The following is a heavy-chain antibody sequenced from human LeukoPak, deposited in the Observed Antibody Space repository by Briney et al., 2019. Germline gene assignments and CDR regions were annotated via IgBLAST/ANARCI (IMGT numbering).Heavy chain of an antibody. D-gene: IGHD5-18*01. V-gene: IGHV3-21*01. J-gene: IGHJ4*02. Sequence: GGSLRLSCAASGFTFSSYSMNWVRQAPGKGLEWVSSISSSSSYIYYADSVKGRFTISRDNAKNSLYLQMNSLRAEDTAVYYCARGLRGRGYSYGFFDYWGQGALVTVSS. CDR3: ARGLRGRGYSYGFFDY. CDR2: ISSSSSYI. CDR1: GFTFSSYS.